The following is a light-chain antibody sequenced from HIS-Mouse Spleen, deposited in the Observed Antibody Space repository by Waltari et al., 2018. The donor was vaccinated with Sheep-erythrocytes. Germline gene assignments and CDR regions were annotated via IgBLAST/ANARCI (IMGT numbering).Light chain of an antibody. Sequence: SYELTQPPSVSVSPGQTARIPCSGDALQKKYAYWYQQKSGQAPVLVIYEDSKRPSGIPERFSGSSSGTMATLTISGAQVEDEADYYCYSTDSSGNHWVFGGGTKLTVL. CDR2: EDS. CDR1: ALQKKY. V-gene: IGLV3-10*01. J-gene: IGLJ3*02. CDR3: YSTDSSGNHWV.